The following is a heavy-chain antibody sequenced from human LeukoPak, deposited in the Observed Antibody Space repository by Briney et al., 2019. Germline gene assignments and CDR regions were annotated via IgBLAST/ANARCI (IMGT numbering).Heavy chain of an antibody. Sequence: SETLSLTCTVSGGSICSYYWSWIRQPAGKGLEWIGRIYSSGSTNYNPSLKSRVTMSVDTSKNQFSLKLTSVTAADTAVYYCARDLGGYTYGYSFDYWGQGTLVTVSS. V-gene: IGHV4-4*07. CDR3: ARDLGGYTYGYSFDY. J-gene: IGHJ4*02. CDR1: GGSICSYY. D-gene: IGHD5-18*01. CDR2: IYSSGST.